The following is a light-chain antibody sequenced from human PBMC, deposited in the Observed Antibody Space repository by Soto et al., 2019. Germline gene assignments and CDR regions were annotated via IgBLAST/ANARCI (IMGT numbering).Light chain of an antibody. CDR2: RTS. Sequence: EILLTQSPATLSVSPVERATLSCRASQSISSNLAWYQQKPGQAPTLLLFRTSSRATGFPPTCSGSGSGTEFNLTISSLQAQDFGVYYCQQRNNWPPATFGGGTKVEIK. J-gene: IGKJ4*01. CDR1: QSISSN. CDR3: QQRNNWPPAT. V-gene: IGKV3-15*01.